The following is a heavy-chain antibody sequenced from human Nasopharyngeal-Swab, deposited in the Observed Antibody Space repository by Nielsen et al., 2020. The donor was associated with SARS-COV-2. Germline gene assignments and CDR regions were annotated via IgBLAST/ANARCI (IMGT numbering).Heavy chain of an antibody. CDR2: IYYSGST. V-gene: IGHV4-59*08. Sequence: SETLSLTCTVSGGSIGTYYWSWIRQPPGKGLEWIGYIYYSGSTNYNPSLKSRVTISVDTSKNQFSLKLSSVTAADTAVYYCARQGGIQLWPTQYYYYGMDVWGQGTTVTVSS. CDR3: ARQGGIQLWPTQYYYYGMDV. J-gene: IGHJ6*02. D-gene: IGHD5-18*01. CDR1: GGSIGTYY.